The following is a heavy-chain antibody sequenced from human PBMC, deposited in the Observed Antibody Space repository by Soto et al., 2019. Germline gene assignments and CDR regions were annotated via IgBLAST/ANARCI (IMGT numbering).Heavy chain of an antibody. CDR1: GFSLSTSGVG. D-gene: IGHD3-3*02. V-gene: IGHV2-5*01. J-gene: IGHJ3*02. Sequence: QGTLKESGPTLVKPTQTLTLTCSFSGFSLSTSGVGVGWIRQSPGKALEWLSLIYWSGDEHYRPSLKSRLSNIKDTSKNHVVLIMTDMDPVDTATYYCARGLATLPVFAFDIWGQGTMVNVSS. CDR3: ARGLATLPVFAFDI. CDR2: IYWSGDE.